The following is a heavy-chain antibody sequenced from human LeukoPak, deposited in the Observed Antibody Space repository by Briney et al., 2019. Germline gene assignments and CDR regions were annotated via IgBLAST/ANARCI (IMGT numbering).Heavy chain of an antibody. Sequence: PGGSLRLSCAASGLTGSHNYVSWVSQAPGKGLEWVSAIHTSGDTCYADSVKGRFTISRDTSKNTLYLQINSLRVEDTAVYYCIVFGDSNHWGQGTLVTVSS. CDR3: IVFGDSNH. CDR2: IHTSGDT. CDR1: GLTGSHNY. J-gene: IGHJ5*02. V-gene: IGHV3-53*01. D-gene: IGHD4-17*01.